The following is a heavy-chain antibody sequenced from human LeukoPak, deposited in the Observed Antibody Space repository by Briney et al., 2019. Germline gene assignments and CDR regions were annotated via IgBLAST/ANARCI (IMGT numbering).Heavy chain of an antibody. CDR2: ISGSGGST. CDR1: GFTFSSYA. D-gene: IGHD6-13*01. CDR3: AKPTGYSSSWYLPSDAFDI. Sequence: GSLRLSCAASGFTFSSYAMSWVRQAPGKGLEWVSAISGSGGSTYYADSVKGRFTISRDNPKNTLYLQMNSLRAEDTAVYYCAKPTGYSSSWYLPSDAFDIWGQGTMVTVSS. J-gene: IGHJ3*02. V-gene: IGHV3-23*01.